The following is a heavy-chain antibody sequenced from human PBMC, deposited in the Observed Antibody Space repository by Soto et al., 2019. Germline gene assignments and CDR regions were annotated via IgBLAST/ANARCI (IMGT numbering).Heavy chain of an antibody. CDR3: ARPQSKSTVTTGFDY. J-gene: IGHJ4*02. V-gene: IGHV4-39*01. D-gene: IGHD4-17*01. CDR1: GGSISSSSYC. Sequence: SETLCLTCTVSGGSISSSSYCWGWIRQPPGKGLEWIGSIYYSGSTYYNPSLKSRVTISVDTSKNKFSLKLSSVAAADTAVYYCARPQSKSTVTTGFDYWGQGTLVTVSS. CDR2: IYYSGST.